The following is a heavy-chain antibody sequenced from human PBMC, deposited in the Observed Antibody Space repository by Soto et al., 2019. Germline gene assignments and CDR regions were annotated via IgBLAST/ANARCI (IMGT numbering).Heavy chain of an antibody. V-gene: IGHV3-73*02. J-gene: IGHJ6*02. CDR2: IRSKANSYAT. D-gene: IGHD4-17*01. CDR3: TRQDGDSYYYYYGMDV. CDR1: GFTFSGSA. Sequence: EVQLVESGGGLVQPGGSLKLSCAASGFTFSGSAMHWVRQASGKGLEWVGRIRSKANSYATAYAASVKGRFTISRDDSQHTAYLQMNSLKTEDTAVYYCTRQDGDSYYYYYGMDVWGQGSTVTVSS.